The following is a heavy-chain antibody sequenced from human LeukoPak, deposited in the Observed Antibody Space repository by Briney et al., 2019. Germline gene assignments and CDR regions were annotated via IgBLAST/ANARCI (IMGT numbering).Heavy chain of an antibody. CDR3: ARPQLYNSGTSYTGY. Sequence: GGSPRLSCAASGFTFSSFWMSWVRQAPGKGLECLANINQDGSEKYYVDSVKGRFTIYRDNAKNSLYLQMNSLSAEDTSVYYCARPQLYNSGTSYTGYWGQGALVTVSS. V-gene: IGHV3-7*01. CDR1: GFTFSSFW. CDR2: INQDGSEK. J-gene: IGHJ4*02. D-gene: IGHD3-10*01.